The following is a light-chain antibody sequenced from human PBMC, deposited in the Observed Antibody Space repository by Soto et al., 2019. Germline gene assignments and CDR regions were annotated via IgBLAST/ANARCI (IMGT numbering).Light chain of an antibody. J-gene: IGKJ1*01. CDR2: GAF. CDR3: QQYYNYPRT. V-gene: IGKV1-8*01. CDR1: QGIKSY. Sequence: AIRMTQSPSSLSASTGDRVTITCRASQGIKSYLAWYQQKPGKAPNLLIFGAFILQSGVPSRFNGSGSGTDFTLTISCLQSEDFATYFCQQYYNYPRTFGQGTKVEIK.